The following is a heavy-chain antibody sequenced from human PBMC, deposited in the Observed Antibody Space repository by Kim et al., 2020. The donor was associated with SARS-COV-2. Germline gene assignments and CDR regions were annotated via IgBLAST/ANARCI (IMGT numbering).Heavy chain of an antibody. CDR3: ARAVDTMVRGVVDY. D-gene: IGHD3-10*01. Sequence: NPSLKSRVTISVDTSKNQFSLKLSSVTAADTAVYYCARAVDTMVRGVVDYWGQGTLVTVSS. V-gene: IGHV4-30-2*04. J-gene: IGHJ4*02.